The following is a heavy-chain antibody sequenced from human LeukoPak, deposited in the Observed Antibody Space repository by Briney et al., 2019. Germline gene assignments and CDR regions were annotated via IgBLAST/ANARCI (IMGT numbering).Heavy chain of an antibody. CDR2: IYYSGTT. Sequence: SETLSLTCNVSGDSISSGGHYWSWIRQHPGEGLEWIGYIYYSGTTDYNPSLKSRVTISVDRSKNHFSLGLTSVTAADTAVYFCARLDLNYEGGLDSWGQGILVTVSP. J-gene: IGHJ4*02. V-gene: IGHV4-31*03. D-gene: IGHD3-3*01. CDR3: ARLDLNYEGGLDS. CDR1: GDSISSGGHY.